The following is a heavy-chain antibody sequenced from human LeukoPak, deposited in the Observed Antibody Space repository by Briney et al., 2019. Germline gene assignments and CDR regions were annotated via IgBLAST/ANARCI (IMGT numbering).Heavy chain of an antibody. CDR3: ARAPHYSNYGPYYYGMDV. D-gene: IGHD4-11*01. CDR1: GLTFSDYY. Sequence: PGGSLRLSCAASGLTFSDYYMSWIRQAPGKGLEWVSYISISSSYTNYADSVKGRFTISRDNAKNSLYLRMNSLRAEDTAVYYCARAPHYSNYGPYYYGMDVWGQGTTVTVSS. V-gene: IGHV3-11*06. J-gene: IGHJ6*02. CDR2: ISISSSYT.